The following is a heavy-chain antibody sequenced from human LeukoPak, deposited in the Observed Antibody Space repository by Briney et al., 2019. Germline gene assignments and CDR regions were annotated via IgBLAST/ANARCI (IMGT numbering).Heavy chain of an antibody. CDR3: ARGYTSGYGGNWFGP. Sequence: PSETLSLTCTVSGVSISGGGYYWSWIRQHPGKGLEWIGYIYYTGTTYYNPSLKSRVSISVDTSKSQFSLKLSSVTAADTAVYYCARGYTSGYGGNWFGPWGQGTLVTVSS. V-gene: IGHV4-31*03. D-gene: IGHD5-12*01. J-gene: IGHJ5*02. CDR1: GVSISGGGYY. CDR2: IYYTGTT.